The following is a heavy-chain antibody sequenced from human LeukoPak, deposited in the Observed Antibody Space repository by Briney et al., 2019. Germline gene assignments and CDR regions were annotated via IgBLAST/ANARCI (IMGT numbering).Heavy chain of an antibody. D-gene: IGHD3-16*01. V-gene: IGHV3-64*01. Sequence: GGSLRLSCAASGFTFSSYAMHWVGQAPGKGLEYVSAISSIGGSTYYANSVKGRFTISRDNSKNRLYLQVGSVRAEDMAVYYCARVGAGDLGDAFDIWGQGTMVTVSS. CDR2: ISSIGGST. J-gene: IGHJ3*02. CDR1: GFTFSSYA. CDR3: ARVGAGDLGDAFDI.